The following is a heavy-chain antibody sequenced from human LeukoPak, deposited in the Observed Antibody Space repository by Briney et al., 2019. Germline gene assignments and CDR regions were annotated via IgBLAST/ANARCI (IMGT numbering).Heavy chain of an antibody. CDR3: ARDNGVPDHYYMDV. CDR1: GFTVSSNY. Sequence: PGGSLRLSCAASGFTVSSNYMSWVRQAPGKGLEWVSSISSSSSYIYYADSVKGRFTISRDNAKNSLYLQMNSLRAEDTAVYYCARDNGVPDHYYMDVWGKGTTVTVSS. D-gene: IGHD2-2*01. V-gene: IGHV3-21*01. J-gene: IGHJ6*03. CDR2: ISSSSSYI.